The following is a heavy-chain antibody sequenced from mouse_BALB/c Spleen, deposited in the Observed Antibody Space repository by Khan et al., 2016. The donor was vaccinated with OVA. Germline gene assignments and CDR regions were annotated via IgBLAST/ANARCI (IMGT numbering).Heavy chain of an antibody. Sequence: QIQLVQSGPELKKPGETVRISCKASGYTFTTAGVQWVQKMPGKGLKWIGWINTHSGVPKYAEDFKGRFAFSLETSASTVYLQITNLKNEDTATYFCAREGAAYNRNDGSVMDYWGQGTSVTVSS. V-gene: IGHV9-4*02. CDR1: GYTFTTAG. CDR2: INTHSGVP. D-gene: IGHD2-14*01. J-gene: IGHJ4*01. CDR3: AREGAAYNRNDGSVMDY.